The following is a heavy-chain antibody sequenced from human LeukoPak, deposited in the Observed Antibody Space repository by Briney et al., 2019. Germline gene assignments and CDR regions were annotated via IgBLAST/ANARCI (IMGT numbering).Heavy chain of an antibody. CDR1: GFTFGDYY. D-gene: IGHD3-10*01. V-gene: IGHV3-20*01. CDR2: INWNGGSS. CDR3: ARSSPDXYGSGTSFGYGMDV. J-gene: IGHJ6*02. Sequence: GGSLRLSCAASGFTFGDYYMSWVRQAPGKELEWVSGINWNGGSSGCADSVKGRFTISRDNAKNSLYLQMNSLRAEDTALYHCARSSPDXYGSGTSFGYGMDVWGRGTTVTVSS.